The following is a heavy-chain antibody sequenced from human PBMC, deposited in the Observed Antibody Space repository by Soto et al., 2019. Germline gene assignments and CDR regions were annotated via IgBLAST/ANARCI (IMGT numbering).Heavy chain of an antibody. CDR2: ISGRGGST. CDR1: GFTFSSYA. V-gene: IGHV3-23*01. Sequence: GGSLRLSCAASGFTFSSYAMSWVRQAPGPGLEWVSAISGRGGSTYYADSVKGRFTISRDNSNNTLYLQKNSVRTEDTAVDYCAKWAHVPYPYYYTVGDFDYWGHRTLVTV. J-gene: IGHJ4*01. CDR3: AKWAHVPYPYYYTVGDFDY. D-gene: IGHD3-10*01.